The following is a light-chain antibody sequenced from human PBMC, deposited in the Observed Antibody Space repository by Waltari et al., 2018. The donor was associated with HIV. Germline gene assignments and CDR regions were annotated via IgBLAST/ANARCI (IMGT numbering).Light chain of an antibody. CDR2: DTS. V-gene: IGKV1-33*01. CDR3: QQYDNLSWT. Sequence: DIQLTQSPSSLSASVGDRVTITCQASQGISNYLNWYQQKPGKAPKLLIYDTSYLETGVPSRFSGGRSGTDFTFTISSLQPEDIATYYCQQYDNLSWTFGQGTKVEIK. CDR1: QGISNY. J-gene: IGKJ1*01.